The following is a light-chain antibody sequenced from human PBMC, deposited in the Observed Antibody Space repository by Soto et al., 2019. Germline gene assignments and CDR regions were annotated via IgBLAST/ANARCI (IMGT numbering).Light chain of an antibody. CDR3: QQRSNWQSVT. CDR1: QSVSSN. Sequence: EIVMTQSPATLSVSPGERATLSCRASQSVSSNLAWYQQKPGQAPRLLIYDASNRATGIPARFSGSGSGTDFTLTISSLEPEDFAVYYCQQRSNWQSVTFGQGTKLEIK. CDR2: DAS. V-gene: IGKV3D-11*02. J-gene: IGKJ2*01.